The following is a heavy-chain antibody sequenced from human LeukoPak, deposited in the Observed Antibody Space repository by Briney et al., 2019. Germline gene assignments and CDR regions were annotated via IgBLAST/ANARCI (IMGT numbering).Heavy chain of an antibody. CDR1: GGSISSGSYY. Sequence: SQTLSLTCTVSGGSISSGSYYWSWIRQPAGKGLEWIGRIYTSGSTNYNPSLKSRVTISVDTSKNQFSLKLSSVTAADTAVYYCARILGYYYDSSGYHFDYWGQGTLVTVSS. CDR3: ARILGYYYDSSGYHFDY. CDR2: IYTSGST. V-gene: IGHV4-61*02. D-gene: IGHD3-22*01. J-gene: IGHJ4*02.